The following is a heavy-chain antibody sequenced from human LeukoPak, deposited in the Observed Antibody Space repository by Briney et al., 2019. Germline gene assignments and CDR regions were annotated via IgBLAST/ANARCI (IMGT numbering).Heavy chain of an antibody. J-gene: IGHJ5*02. CDR2: IKQDGSEK. D-gene: IGHD1-1*01. CDR1: GFTFSSYW. CDR3: ARDINRWKNWFDP. Sequence: GGSLRLSCAASGFTFSSYWMSWVRQAPGKGLEWVANIKQDGSEKYYVDSVKGRFTISRDNAKNSLYLQMNSLRAEDTAVYYCARDINRWKNWFDPWGQGTLVTVSS. V-gene: IGHV3-7*01.